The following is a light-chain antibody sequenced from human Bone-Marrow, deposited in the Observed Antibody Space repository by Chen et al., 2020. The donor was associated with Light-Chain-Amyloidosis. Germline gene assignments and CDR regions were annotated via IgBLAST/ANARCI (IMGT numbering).Light chain of an antibody. J-gene: IGLJ3*02. CDR2: NVN. Sequence: SYELTQPPSVSVSPGQTARITCPGDALSNQYANWYQQKPRQAPVIIIANVNERSSGTPERFSGAGEGTTVTLTISGVRPEDEAYYFCQSAEGSETYMMFGERTRLTVL. V-gene: IGLV3-25*03. CDR1: ALSNQY. CDR3: QSAEGSETYMM.